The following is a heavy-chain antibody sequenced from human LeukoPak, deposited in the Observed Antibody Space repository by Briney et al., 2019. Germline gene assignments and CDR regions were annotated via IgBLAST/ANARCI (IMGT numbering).Heavy chain of an antibody. CDR2: IYHSGST. J-gene: IGHJ6*02. CDR3: AKLWFGDYYYYDGMDV. Sequence: PSQTLSLTCAVSGDSISSRDYSWSWIRQPPGKGLEWIGNIYHSGSTYYNPSLRSRVTISIDTSKNQFSLKLSSVTAADTAVYYCAKLWFGDYYYYDGMDVWGQGTTVTVSS. D-gene: IGHD3-10*01. CDR1: GDSISSRDYS. V-gene: IGHV4-30-2*01.